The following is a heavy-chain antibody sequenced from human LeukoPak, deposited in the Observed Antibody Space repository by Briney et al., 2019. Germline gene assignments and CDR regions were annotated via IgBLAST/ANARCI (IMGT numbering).Heavy chain of an antibody. CDR2: ISGRGSST. V-gene: IGHV3-23*01. CDR1: GFTFSNYG. D-gene: IGHD2-15*01. CDR3: AKSSVVVAPAEYFQH. Sequence: GGSLRLSCAASGFTFSNYGMNWVRQAPGKGLEWVSGISGRGSSTYYADSVKGRFTISRDNSKNTLYLQMNSLRAEDTAVYYCAKSSVVVAPAEYFQHWGQGTLVTVSS. J-gene: IGHJ1*01.